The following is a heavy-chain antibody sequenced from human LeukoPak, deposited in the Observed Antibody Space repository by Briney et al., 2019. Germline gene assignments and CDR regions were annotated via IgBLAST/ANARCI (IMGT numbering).Heavy chain of an antibody. V-gene: IGHV3-48*01. CDR1: GFTFSTYD. D-gene: IGHD3-10*02. CDR3: AKEGGVRSNDY. J-gene: IGHJ4*02. CDR2: ISSSSRTI. Sequence: PGGSLRLSCAASGFTFSTYDMNWVRQAPGEGLEWVSYISSSSRTISYADSVKGRFTISRDNAKNTLYLQMNSLRAEDTAVYYCAKEGGVRSNDYWGQGTLVTVSS.